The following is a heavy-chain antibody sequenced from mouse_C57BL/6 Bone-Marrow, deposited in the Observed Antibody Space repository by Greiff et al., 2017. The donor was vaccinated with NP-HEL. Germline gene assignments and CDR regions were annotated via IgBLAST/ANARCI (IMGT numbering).Heavy chain of an antibody. J-gene: IGHJ3*01. Sequence: VKLVESGPGLVAPSQSLSITCTVSGFSLTSYGVHWVRQPPGKGLQWLVVIWSDGSTTYNSALKSRLSISKDNSKSQVFLKRNSLQTDDTAMYYCARNNDYDGAWFAYWGQGTLVTVSA. V-gene: IGHV2-6*02. CDR3: ARNNDYDGAWFAY. CDR2: IWSDGST. CDR1: GFSLTSYG. D-gene: IGHD2-4*01.